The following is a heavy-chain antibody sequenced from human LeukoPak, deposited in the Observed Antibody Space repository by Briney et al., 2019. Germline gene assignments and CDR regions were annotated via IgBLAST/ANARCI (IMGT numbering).Heavy chain of an antibody. Sequence: ASVKVSCKVSGYSLTELSIHWVRQAPGKGLEWMGCIGPGDGETNYAQKFQARVTMTEDTSTDTAYMELSSLRSDDTAVYYCATTRLVPLYYYGMDVWGQGTTVAVSS. D-gene: IGHD3-9*01. CDR1: GYSLTELS. CDR3: ATTRLVPLYYYGMDV. V-gene: IGHV1-24*01. CDR2: IGPGDGET. J-gene: IGHJ6*02.